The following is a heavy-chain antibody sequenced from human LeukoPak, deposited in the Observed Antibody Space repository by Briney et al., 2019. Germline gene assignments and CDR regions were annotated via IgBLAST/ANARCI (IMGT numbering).Heavy chain of an antibody. Sequence: GASVKVSCKVSGYTLTELSMHWVRQAPGKGLEWMGGFDPEDGETIYAQKFQGRVTMTEDTSTDTAYMELSSLRSEDTAVYYCATGVRYDFWRSPPIFDYWGQGTLVTVSS. V-gene: IGHV1-24*01. D-gene: IGHD3-3*01. CDR2: FDPEDGET. CDR1: GYTLTELS. J-gene: IGHJ4*02. CDR3: ATGVRYDFWRSPPIFDY.